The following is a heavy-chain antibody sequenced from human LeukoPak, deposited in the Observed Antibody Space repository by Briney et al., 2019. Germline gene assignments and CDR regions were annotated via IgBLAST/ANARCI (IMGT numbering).Heavy chain of an antibody. Sequence: GGSLRLSCAASGFTFSSYSMNWVRQAPGKGLEWVSYISSSSSTIYYADSVKGRFTISRDNSKNTLYLQMNSLRAEDTAVYYCAKNFGFGEYYFDYWGQGTLVTVSS. J-gene: IGHJ4*02. CDR3: AKNFGFGEYYFDY. D-gene: IGHD3-10*01. V-gene: IGHV3-48*01. CDR1: GFTFSSYS. CDR2: ISSSSSTI.